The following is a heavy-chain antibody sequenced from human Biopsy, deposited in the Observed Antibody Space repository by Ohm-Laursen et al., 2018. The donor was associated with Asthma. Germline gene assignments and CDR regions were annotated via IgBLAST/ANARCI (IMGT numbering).Heavy chain of an antibody. J-gene: IGHJ4*02. Sequence: PPVSVLCPASGSTFTSSGISWARLAPGQGIGWMGWISAYNGNTNYALKLQGRVTMNTDTSTSTTYMELKSLRSDDTAVYYCARDGPVGAPSDYWGQGTLVTVSS. CDR2: ISAYNGNT. D-gene: IGHD1-26*01. CDR3: ARDGPVGAPSDY. V-gene: IGHV1-18*01. CDR1: GSTFTSSG.